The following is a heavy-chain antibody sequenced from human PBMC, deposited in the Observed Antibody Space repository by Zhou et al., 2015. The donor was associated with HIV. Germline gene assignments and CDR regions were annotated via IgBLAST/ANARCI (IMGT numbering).Heavy chain of an antibody. D-gene: IGHD4-17*01. V-gene: IGHV1-2*02. J-gene: IGHJ3*02. CDR2: INPNSGGT. Sequence: QVQLVQSGAEVKKPGASVKVSCKASGYTFTGYYMHWVRQAPGQGLEWMGWINPNSGGTNYAQKFQGRVTMTRDTSISTAYMELSRLRSDDTAVYYCARSGGLRVTTMMSFDIVGTKGQWSPFSS. CDR1: GYTFTGYY. CDR3: ARSGGLRVTTMMSFDI.